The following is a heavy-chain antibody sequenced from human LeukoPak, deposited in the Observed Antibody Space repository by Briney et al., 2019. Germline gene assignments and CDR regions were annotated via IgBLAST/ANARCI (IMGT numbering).Heavy chain of an antibody. D-gene: IGHD2-2*01. CDR2: IKVSGGRT. Sequence: ASVKVSCKASGYTFSGSYVHWVRQAPGQGLEWMGIIKVSGGRTDYAQKFQGRVTMTRDMSTSTVYMELSNLRSEDTAVYYCAREPPESYHFDYWGQGTLVTVSS. V-gene: IGHV1-46*01. CDR3: AREPPESYHFDY. J-gene: IGHJ4*02. CDR1: GYTFSGSY.